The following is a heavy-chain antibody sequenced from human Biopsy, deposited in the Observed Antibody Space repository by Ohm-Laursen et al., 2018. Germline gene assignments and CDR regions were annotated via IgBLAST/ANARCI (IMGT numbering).Heavy chain of an antibody. CDR2: ISPKSGGT. CDR1: GFSFTGYY. Sequence: SVKVSCNASGFSFTGYYIHWVRQAPGQGLEWMGWISPKSGGTNYAQKFQGNITMTKNTSISTAYMEMSRLRSDDTAVYYCALQSVAQMKNFDYWGQGTLVTVSS. D-gene: IGHD6-19*01. V-gene: IGHV1-2*02. CDR3: ALQSVAQMKNFDY. J-gene: IGHJ4*02.